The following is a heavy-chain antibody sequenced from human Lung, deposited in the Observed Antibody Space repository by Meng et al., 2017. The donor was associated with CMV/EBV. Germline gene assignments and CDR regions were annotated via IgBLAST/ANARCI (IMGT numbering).Heavy chain of an antibody. CDR1: GGSISSSNW. CDR2: IYHSGST. D-gene: IGHD6-19*01. CDR3: ASFPPPGKQWLVTDY. V-gene: IGHV4-4*02. Sequence: QVQPQWSGPGLVKPSGTLSLTCAVSGGSISSSNWWSWVRQPPGKGLEWIGEIYHSGSTNYNPSLKSRVTISVDKSKNQFSLKLSSVTAADTAVYYCASFPPPGKQWLVTDYWGQGTLVTVSS. J-gene: IGHJ4*02.